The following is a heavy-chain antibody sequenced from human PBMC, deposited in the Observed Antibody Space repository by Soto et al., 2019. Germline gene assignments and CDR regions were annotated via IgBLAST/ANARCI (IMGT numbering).Heavy chain of an antibody. V-gene: IGHV3-33*01. Sequence: QVQLVESGGGVVQPGRSLRLSCAASGFTFSSYGMHWVRQAPGKGLEWVAVIWYDGSNKYYADSVKGRFTISRDNSKNTLYLQMNSLRAEDTAVYYCARGLEEYYYDSSGYYYSDYWSQGTLVTVSS. J-gene: IGHJ4*02. CDR2: IWYDGSNK. D-gene: IGHD3-22*01. CDR1: GFTFSSYG. CDR3: ARGLEEYYYDSSGYYYSDY.